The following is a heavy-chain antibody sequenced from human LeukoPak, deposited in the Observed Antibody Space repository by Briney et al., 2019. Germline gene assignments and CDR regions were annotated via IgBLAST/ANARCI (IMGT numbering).Heavy chain of an antibody. J-gene: IGHJ4*02. CDR3: ARRGSARVSYFFDY. CDR1: GDSISSYY. V-gene: IGHV4-59*08. Sequence: PSETLSLTCTVSGDSISSYYYSWIRQPPGKGLEWIGYIYYSGSTNYNPSLKSRVTISIDTSKNQFSLKLSSVTAADTAVYYCARRGSARVSYFFDYWGQGTLVTVSS. D-gene: IGHD2-15*01. CDR2: IYYSGST.